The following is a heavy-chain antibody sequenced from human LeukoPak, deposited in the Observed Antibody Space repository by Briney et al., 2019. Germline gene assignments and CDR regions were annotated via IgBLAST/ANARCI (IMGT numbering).Heavy chain of an antibody. D-gene: IGHD6-6*01. J-gene: IGHJ6*03. CDR2: IKQDASEK. CDR3: ARGVAALMDV. V-gene: IGHV3-7*04. CDR1: RFTFSNYW. Sequence: GGSLRLSCAASRFTFSNYWMNWVRQAPGKGLEWVVNIKQDASEKYYVDSVRGRFTISRDNAKNSLYLQMDSLRGEDTAVYFCARGVAALMDVWGKGTTVTVSS.